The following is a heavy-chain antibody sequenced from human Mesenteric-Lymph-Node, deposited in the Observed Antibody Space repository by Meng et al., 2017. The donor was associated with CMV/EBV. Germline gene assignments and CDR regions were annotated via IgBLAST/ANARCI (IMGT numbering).Heavy chain of an antibody. V-gene: IGHV3-7*01. CDR3: ARGLSMVGIAGSWCDP. D-gene: IGHD1-26*01. CDR2: INPDGSVK. CDR1: SFSFTSSW. Sequence: GGSLRLSCAASSFSFTSSWMNWVRQAPGKGLEWMANINPDGSVKQYVDSVKGRFSVSRDNAKNSLYLQMNSLRAEDMAVYYCARGLSMVGIAGSWCDPWGQGTLVTVSS. J-gene: IGHJ5*02.